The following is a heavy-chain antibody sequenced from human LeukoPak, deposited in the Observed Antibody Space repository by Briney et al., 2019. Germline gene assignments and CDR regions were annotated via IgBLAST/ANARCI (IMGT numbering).Heavy chain of an antibody. CDR1: GFTFSSYA. J-gene: IGHJ3*02. D-gene: IGHD3-3*01. CDR3: AKPLQGYYDFWSGSAFDI. V-gene: IGHV3-23*01. CDR2: ISGSGGST. Sequence: PGGSLRLSCAAYGFTFSSYAMSWVRQAPGKGLEWVSAISGSGGSTYYADSVKGRFTISRDNSKNTLYLQMNSLRAEDTAVYYCAKPLQGYYDFWSGSAFDIWGQGTMVTVSS.